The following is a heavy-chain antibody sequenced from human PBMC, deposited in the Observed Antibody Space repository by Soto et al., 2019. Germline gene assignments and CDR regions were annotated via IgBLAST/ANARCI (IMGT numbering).Heavy chain of an antibody. Sequence: ASVKVSCKPSGVTFYSFTFSWVRQAPGQGLEWMGGFVPMFGSASVAQRFQGRVRITADASTGTGYMELSDLRSDDSAIYYCAREDDTTGHYSWFDPWGPGTLVTVSS. CDR3: AREDDTTGHYSWFDP. D-gene: IGHD3-9*01. CDR1: GVTFYSFT. CDR2: FVPMFGSA. J-gene: IGHJ5*02. V-gene: IGHV1-69*13.